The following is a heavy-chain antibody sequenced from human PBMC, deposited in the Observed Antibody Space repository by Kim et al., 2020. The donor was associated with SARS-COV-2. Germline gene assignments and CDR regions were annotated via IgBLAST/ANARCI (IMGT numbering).Heavy chain of an antibody. Sequence: GGSLRLSRAASGFTFSSYAMSWVRQAPGKGLEWVSAISGSGGSTYYADSVKGRFTISGDNSKNTLYLQMNSLRAEDTAVYYCAKDQSRGYSYGLGYWGQGTLVTVSS. CDR1: GFTFSSYA. V-gene: IGHV3-23*01. CDR2: ISGSGGST. CDR3: AKDQSRGYSYGLGY. J-gene: IGHJ4*02. D-gene: IGHD5-18*01.